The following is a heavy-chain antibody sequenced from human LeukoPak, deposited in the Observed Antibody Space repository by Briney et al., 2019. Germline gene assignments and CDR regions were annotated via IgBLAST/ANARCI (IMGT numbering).Heavy chain of an antibody. D-gene: IGHD1-26*01. CDR3: ARELGNFFEY. J-gene: IGHJ4*02. Sequence: GGSLRLSCAASGFTFSSYAMSWVRQAPGKGLDWVSDVSGSGGGTYYADSVRGRFTISRDNSKNTLYLQMNSLRAEDMAVYYCARELGNFFEYWGQGTQVTVSS. CDR2: VSGSGGGT. V-gene: IGHV3-23*01. CDR1: GFTFSSYA.